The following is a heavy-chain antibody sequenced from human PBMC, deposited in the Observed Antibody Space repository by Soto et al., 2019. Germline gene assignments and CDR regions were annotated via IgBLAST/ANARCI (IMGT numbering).Heavy chain of an antibody. Sequence: GGSLRLSCAASGFTFSSYDLHWVRQAPGKGLEWVGAIGTAGDTYYPASVKGRFTISRETAKNPLSLQMNSLRAADTAVYYCARVGITMIGVVIIVRSFFDFWGQGTLVTVSS. CDR2: IGTAGDT. V-gene: IGHV3-13*01. CDR1: GFTFSSYD. J-gene: IGHJ4*02. D-gene: IGHD3-22*01. CDR3: ARVGITMIGVVIIVRSFFDF.